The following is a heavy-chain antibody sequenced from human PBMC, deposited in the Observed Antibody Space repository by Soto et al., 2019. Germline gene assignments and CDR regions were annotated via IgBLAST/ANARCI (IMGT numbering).Heavy chain of an antibody. D-gene: IGHD3-10*01. CDR3: ATEASLPSFGEFSFFEL. CDR2: VSGDGEIT. CDR1: GFTFRKYG. J-gene: IGHJ2*01. V-gene: IGHV3-23*01. Sequence: EVQLLESGGGLVQPGGSLRLSCATSGFTFRKYGMTWVRQAPGKGLEWVSSVSGDGEITYYADSVRGRFTISRDNSKDPLSVKMKGLIAAYKDVYYWATEASLPSFGEFSFFELWGLGTLVTVSS.